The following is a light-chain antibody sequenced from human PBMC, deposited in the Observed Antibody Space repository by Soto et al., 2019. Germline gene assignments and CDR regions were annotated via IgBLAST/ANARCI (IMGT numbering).Light chain of an antibody. V-gene: IGKV3-20*01. J-gene: IGKJ1*01. CDR2: DAS. CDR1: QSVSSH. CDR3: QQYGSSPWT. Sequence: EIVLTQSPATLSLSPGERATLSCRAGQSVSSHLSWYQQKPGQAPRLLIYDASDRATGIPARFSGSGSGTDFTLTISRLEPEDFAVYYCQQYGSSPWTFGQGTKVDIK.